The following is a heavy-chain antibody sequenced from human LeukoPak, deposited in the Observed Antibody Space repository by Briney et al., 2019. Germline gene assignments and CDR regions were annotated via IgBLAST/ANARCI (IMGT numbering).Heavy chain of an antibody. CDR1: GLTFSSYS. D-gene: IGHD3-22*01. Sequence: GGSLRLSCAPSGLTFSSYSMNWVRQAPGEGLEWVSYITSSSSTIYYADSVKGQFTISRDNAKNALYLKMNCLRAEDTAVYYCARDYVPAYYYDSSGYPRGYWGQGTLVTVSS. V-gene: IGHV3-48*04. J-gene: IGHJ4*02. CDR2: ITSSSSTI. CDR3: ARDYVPAYYYDSSGYPRGY.